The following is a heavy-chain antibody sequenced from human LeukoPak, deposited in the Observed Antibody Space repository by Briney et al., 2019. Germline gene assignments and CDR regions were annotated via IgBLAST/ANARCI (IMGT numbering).Heavy chain of an antibody. V-gene: IGHV3-74*01. Sequence: GGSLRLSCSASGFIVRCNYMRCVRQAPGKGLVWVSRINSDGSSTSYADSVKGRFTISRDNAKNTLYLQMNSLRAEDTAVYFVARKVAGGTGYFDYWGQGTLVTVSS. D-gene: IGHD2-15*01. CDR1: GFIVRCNY. J-gene: IGHJ4*02. CDR2: INSDGSST. CDR3: ARKVAGGTGYFDY.